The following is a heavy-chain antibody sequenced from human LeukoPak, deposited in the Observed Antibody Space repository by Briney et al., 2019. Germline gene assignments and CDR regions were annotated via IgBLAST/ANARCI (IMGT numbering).Heavy chain of an antibody. CDR3: ARAREYGGNFAFDY. J-gene: IGHJ4*02. Sequence: ASVKDSCKASGYTFTCYGISWVRQAPGQGLEWMGWISAYNGNTNYAQKLQGRVTMTTDTSTSTAYMELRSLRSDDTAVYYCARAREYGGNFAFDYWGQGTLVTVSS. CDR2: ISAYNGNT. CDR1: GYTFTCYG. D-gene: IGHD4-23*01. V-gene: IGHV1-18*01.